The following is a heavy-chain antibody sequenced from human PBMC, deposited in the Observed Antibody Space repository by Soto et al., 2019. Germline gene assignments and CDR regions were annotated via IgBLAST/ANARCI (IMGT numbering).Heavy chain of an antibody. V-gene: IGHV3-23*01. Sequence: GGSLRLSCAASGFTFSSYAMSWVRQAPGKGLEWVSAISGSGGSTYYADSVKGRFTISRDNSKNTLYLQMNSLRAEDTAVYYCAKGPITMIVVAILDYYYGMDVWGQGTTVTVSS. D-gene: IGHD3-22*01. CDR3: AKGPITMIVVAILDYYYGMDV. CDR1: GFTFSSYA. CDR2: ISGSGGST. J-gene: IGHJ6*02.